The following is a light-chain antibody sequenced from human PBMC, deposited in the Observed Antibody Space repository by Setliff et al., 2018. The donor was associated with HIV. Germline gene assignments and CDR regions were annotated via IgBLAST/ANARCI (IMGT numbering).Light chain of an antibody. CDR1: QSISTS. Sequence: DIQMTQSPSSLSASVGDRVTITCRASQSISTSLNWYQQKPGKAPKLLIYAASTLQSGVPSRFSGSGSETDFTLTIYSLQPEDSATYYCQQSYRAPQIPFAFGPGTKVDIK. J-gene: IGKJ3*01. V-gene: IGKV1-39*01. CDR3: QQSYRAPQIPFA. CDR2: AAS.